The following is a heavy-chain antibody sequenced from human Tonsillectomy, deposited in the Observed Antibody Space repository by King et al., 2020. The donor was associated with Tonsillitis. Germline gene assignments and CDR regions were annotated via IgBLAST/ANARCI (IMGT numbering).Heavy chain of an antibody. CDR1: GFTFTTYA. J-gene: IGHJ6*03. CDR3: ARAGFCDSTSCYRYYYYMDV. V-gene: IGHV3-30-3*01. Sequence: VQLVEAGGGVVQPGRSLRLSCAASGFTFTTYAMHWVRQAPGKGLEWVAFISYDGSNNSYTDSVKGRYTLSRDNSKNTLYLQMNSLSAEETDVYYCARAGFCDSTSCYRYYYYMDVWGKGTTVTVSS. CDR2: ISYDGSNN. D-gene: IGHD2-2*01.